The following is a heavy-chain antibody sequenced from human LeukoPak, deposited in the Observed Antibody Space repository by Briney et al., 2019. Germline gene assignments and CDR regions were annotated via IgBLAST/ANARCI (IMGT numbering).Heavy chain of an antibody. Sequence: ETLSLTCTVSGYSISSGYYWGWIRQPPGKGLEWVSAISGSGGSTYYADSVKGRFTISRDNSKNTLYLQMNSLRAEDTAVYYCAKATQGDIVVVPAASMDVWGKGTTVTVSS. CDR1: GYSISSGYY. D-gene: IGHD2-2*01. CDR3: AKATQGDIVVVPAASMDV. J-gene: IGHJ6*03. CDR2: ISGSGGST. V-gene: IGHV3-23*01.